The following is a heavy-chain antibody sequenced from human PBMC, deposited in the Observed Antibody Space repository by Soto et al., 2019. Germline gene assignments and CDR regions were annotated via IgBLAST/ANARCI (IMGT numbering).Heavy chain of an antibody. D-gene: IGHD3-10*01. Sequence: EVQLVESGGGLVQPEGSLRLSCVASGFTFSNHPMDWVRQAPGKGLEWVGRIRHKGDNYTTNYAASVKGRFTISRDDSKNLLFLQMNSLKNEDTAVYVCVREQWFGLDHWGQGTLVTVSS. J-gene: IGHJ4*02. CDR1: GFTFSNHP. CDR3: VREQWFGLDH. CDR2: IRHKGDNYTT. V-gene: IGHV3-72*01.